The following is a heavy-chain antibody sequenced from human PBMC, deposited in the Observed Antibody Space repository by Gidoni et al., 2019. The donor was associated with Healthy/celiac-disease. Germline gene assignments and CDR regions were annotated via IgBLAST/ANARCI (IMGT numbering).Heavy chain of an antibody. D-gene: IGHD2-8*01. CDR1: GYPLTELS. V-gene: IGHV1-24*01. CDR3: VLMVYATHYYGMDV. J-gene: IGHJ6*02. Sequence: QVQLVQSGAEVKKPGASVKVSCKVSGYPLTELSMHWVRQAPGKGLEWMGGFDPEDGETIYAQKFQGRVTMTEDTSTDTAYMELSSLRSEDTAVYYCVLMVYATHYYGMDVWGQGTTVTVSS. CDR2: FDPEDGET.